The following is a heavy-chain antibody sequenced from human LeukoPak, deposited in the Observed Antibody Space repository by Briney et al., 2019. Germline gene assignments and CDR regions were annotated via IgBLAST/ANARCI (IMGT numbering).Heavy chain of an antibody. CDR1: GFTFSSSA. J-gene: IGHJ5*02. V-gene: IGHV3-23*01. D-gene: IGHD3-9*01. CDR3: AKAVYYDILTGYFS. Sequence: GRSLRLSCAASGFTFSSSAMSWVRQAPGKGLEWVSSISGSGGSTYYADSVKGRFTISRDNSKNTLYLQMNSLRAEDTAVYYCAKAVYYDILTGYFSWGQGTLVTVSS. CDR2: ISGSGGST.